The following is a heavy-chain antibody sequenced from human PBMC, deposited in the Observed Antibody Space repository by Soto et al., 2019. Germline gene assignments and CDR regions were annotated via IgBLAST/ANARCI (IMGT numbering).Heavy chain of an antibody. J-gene: IGHJ6*03. CDR3: ARCSWNCTNGVCYRRVRAPELYYMDV. CDR1: GGSFSGYY. V-gene: IGHV4-34*01. D-gene: IGHD2-8*01. CDR2: INHSGST. Sequence: SETLSLTCAVYGGSFSGYYWSWIRQPPGKGLEWIGEINHSGSTNYNPSLKSRVTISVDTSKNQFSLKLSSVTAADTAVYYCARCSWNCTNGVCYRRVRAPELYYMDVWGKGTTVTVSS.